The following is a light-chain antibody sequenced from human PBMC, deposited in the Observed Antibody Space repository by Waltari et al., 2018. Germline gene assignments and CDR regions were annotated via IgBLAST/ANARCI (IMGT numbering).Light chain of an antibody. V-gene: IGKV1-39*01. Sequence: DIQMTQSPSSLSASVGDRVTITCRASETIRIYLNWYQQKPGKAPKLLINTASRLQSGVPSRFSGSGSGTDFTLTISTLQHEDFATYYCQQSYSIPLIFGGGTKVEIK. CDR2: TAS. J-gene: IGKJ4*01. CDR3: QQSYSIPLI. CDR1: ETIRIY.